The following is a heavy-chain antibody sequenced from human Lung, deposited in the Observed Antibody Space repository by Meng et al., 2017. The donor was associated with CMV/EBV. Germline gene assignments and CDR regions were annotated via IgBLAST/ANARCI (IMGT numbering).Heavy chain of an antibody. CDR1: GYTFTGYY. CDR3: ARDVSCDDHYYNYAMAV. J-gene: IGHJ6*01. D-gene: IGHD5-12*01. Sequence: SXXVSXKASGYTFTGYYMNWVRQDPGQGLEWMGGIIPIFGTANSAQKFQGRVTITTDESTSTAYMELSSLRFEDTAVYYCARDVSCDDHYYNYAMAVWGPGNXVNGAS. CDR2: IIPIFGTA. V-gene: IGHV1-69*05.